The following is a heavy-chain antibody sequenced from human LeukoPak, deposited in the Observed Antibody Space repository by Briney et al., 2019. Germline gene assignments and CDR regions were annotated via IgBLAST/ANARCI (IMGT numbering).Heavy chain of an antibody. CDR1: GFTFRSFA. Sequence: SGGSLRLSCAASGFTFRSFAMSWVRQAPGKGLEWVASISGSGDITYYADSVRGRFTVSGDKSINTLYLHMNSLRAEDTAVYYCAKGPTVTSGHFDYWGQGTLVTVSS. J-gene: IGHJ4*02. CDR3: AKGPTVTSGHFDY. V-gene: IGHV3-23*01. D-gene: IGHD4-11*01. CDR2: ISGSGDIT.